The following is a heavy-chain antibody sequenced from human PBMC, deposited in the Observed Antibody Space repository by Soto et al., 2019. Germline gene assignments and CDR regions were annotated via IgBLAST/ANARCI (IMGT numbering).Heavy chain of an antibody. D-gene: IGHD3-3*01. CDR2: IYYSGST. CDR3: ARPYYDFWSGYLGHYYYGMDV. J-gene: IGHJ6*02. CDR1: GGSISSSSYY. Sequence: SETLSLTCTVSGGSISSSSYYWGWIRQPPGKGLEWIGSIYYSGSTYYNPSLKSRVTISVDTSKNQFSLKLSSVTAADTAVYYCARPYYDFWSGYLGHYYYGMDVWGQGTTVPVSS. V-gene: IGHV4-39*01.